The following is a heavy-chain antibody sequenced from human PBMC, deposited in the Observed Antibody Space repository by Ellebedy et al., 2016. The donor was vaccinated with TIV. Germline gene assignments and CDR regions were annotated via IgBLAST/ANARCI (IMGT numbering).Heavy chain of an antibody. D-gene: IGHD3-10*01. Sequence: AASVKVSCKASGYTFTSYYMHWVRQAPGLGLEWLGIINPSGGITSYAQKFQGRITVTRDTSTSTLYMELSRLRSEDTAVYYCARSTVRGKYYFDYWGQGTLVTVSS. CDR3: ARSTVRGKYYFDY. CDR1: GYTFTSYY. V-gene: IGHV1-46*01. CDR2: INPSGGIT. J-gene: IGHJ4*02.